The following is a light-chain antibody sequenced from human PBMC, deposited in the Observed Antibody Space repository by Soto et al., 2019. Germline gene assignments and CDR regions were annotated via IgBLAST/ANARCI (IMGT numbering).Light chain of an antibody. V-gene: IGKV3-15*01. J-gene: IGKJ4*02. CDR3: QQYNNWPPLT. CDR2: GAS. CDR1: QSVSSN. Sequence: EIVMTQSPATLSVSPGERATLSCRASQSVSSNLAWYQQKPGQAPRLLLYGASTRATGIPARFSGSGSRTGFTLTISTLQSKDFAFYDCQQYNNWPPLTFGRGTKVEIK.